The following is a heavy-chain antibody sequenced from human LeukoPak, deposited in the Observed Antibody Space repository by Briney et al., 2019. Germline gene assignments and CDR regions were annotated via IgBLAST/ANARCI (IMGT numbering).Heavy chain of an antibody. CDR3: ARTGYSSSWYYYYMDV. J-gene: IGHJ6*03. D-gene: IGHD6-13*01. CDR2: ISSSGSTI. CDR1: GFTFSSYE. Sequence: PGGSLRLSCAASGFTFSSYEMNWVRQAPGKGLEWVSYISSSGSTIYYADSVKGRFTISRDNAKNSLYLQMNSLRAEDTAVYYCARTGYSSSWYYYYMDVWGKGTTVTISS. V-gene: IGHV3-48*03.